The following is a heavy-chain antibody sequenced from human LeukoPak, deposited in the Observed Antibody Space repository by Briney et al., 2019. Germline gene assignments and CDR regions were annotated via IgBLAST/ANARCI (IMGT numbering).Heavy chain of an antibody. CDR2: ISRSGGST. V-gene: IGHV3-23*01. D-gene: IGHD2-2*01. CDR1: GFTFSSCA. J-gene: IGHJ4*02. CDR3: AKDSGYCDTTSCRLAN. Sequence: GGSLRLSCAASGFTFSSCAMSWVRQAAGKGLEWVSAISRSGGSTYYADSVKGRFTISRDNSKNTLYLQMNSLRVEDTAVYYCAKDSGYCDTTSCRLANWGQGTLVTVSS.